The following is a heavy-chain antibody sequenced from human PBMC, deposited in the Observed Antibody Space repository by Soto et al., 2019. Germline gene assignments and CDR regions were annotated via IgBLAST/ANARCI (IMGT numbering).Heavy chain of an antibody. V-gene: IGHV3-30*18. CDR2: ISYDGSNK. D-gene: IGHD3-10*01. Sequence: QVQLVESGGGVVQPGRSLRLSCAASGFTFSSYGMHWVRQAPGKGLEWVAVISYDGSNKYYADSVKGRFTISRDNSKNTLYLQMNSLRAEDTAVYYCAKDRVGGMDVWGQGTTVTVSS. CDR3: AKDRVGGMDV. J-gene: IGHJ6*02. CDR1: GFTFSSYG.